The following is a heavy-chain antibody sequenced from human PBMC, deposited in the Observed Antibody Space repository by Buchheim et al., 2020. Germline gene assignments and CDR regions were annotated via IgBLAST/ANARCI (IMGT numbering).Heavy chain of an antibody. Sequence: QVQLQESGPGLVKPSQTLSLTCTVSGGSISSGSYYWSWIRQPAGKGLEWIGRIYTSGSTNYNPSLKSRVTISVDTSKNQFSLKLSAVTAADTDVYYCARYSIAAAGSTTTNWFDPWGQGTL. J-gene: IGHJ5*02. D-gene: IGHD6-13*01. CDR3: ARYSIAAAGSTTTNWFDP. V-gene: IGHV4-61*02. CDR2: IYTSGST. CDR1: GGSISSGSYY.